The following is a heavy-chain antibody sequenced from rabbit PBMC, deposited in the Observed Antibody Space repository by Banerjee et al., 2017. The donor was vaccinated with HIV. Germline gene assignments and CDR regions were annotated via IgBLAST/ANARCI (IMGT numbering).Heavy chain of an antibody. CDR1: GFDFSYTA. J-gene: IGHJ4*01. Sequence: QEQLVESGGGLVQPEGSLTLTCKASGFDFSYTAMCWVRQAPGKGPEWVACIYNGDGTPYYASWVNGRFTISRSTSLNTVTLQMTSLTDADTATYFCVRSTSGYDIGDLWGQGTLVTVS. D-gene: IGHD1-1*01. CDR2: IYNGDGTP. V-gene: IGHV1S47*01. CDR3: VRSTSGYDIGDL.